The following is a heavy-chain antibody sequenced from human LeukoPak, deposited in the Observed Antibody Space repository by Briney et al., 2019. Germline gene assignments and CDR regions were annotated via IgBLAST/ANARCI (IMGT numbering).Heavy chain of an antibody. V-gene: IGHV3-9*01. CDR1: GFTFDDYA. Sequence: GRSLRLSCAASGFTFDDYAMHWVRQAPGKGLEWVSGISWNSGSIGYADSVKGRFTIFRDNVKNSLYLQMNSLRAEDTALYYCAKGGGSKSFDYWGQGTLVTVSS. CDR2: ISWNSGSI. D-gene: IGHD3-16*01. J-gene: IGHJ4*02. CDR3: AKGGGSKSFDY.